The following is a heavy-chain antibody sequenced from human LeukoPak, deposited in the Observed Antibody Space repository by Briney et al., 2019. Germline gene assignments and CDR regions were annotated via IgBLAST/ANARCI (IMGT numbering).Heavy chain of an antibody. CDR2: IIPIFGTA. CDR3: ARVSYDILTGPTAFYYYYGMDV. J-gene: IGHJ6*04. D-gene: IGHD3-9*01. V-gene: IGHV1-69*13. Sequence: SVKVSCKASGGTFSSYAISWVRQAPGQGLEWMGGIIPIFGTANYAQKFQGRVTIAADESTSTAYMELSSLRSEDTAVYYCARVSYDILTGPTAFYYYYGMDVWGKGTTVTVSS. CDR1: GGTFSSYA.